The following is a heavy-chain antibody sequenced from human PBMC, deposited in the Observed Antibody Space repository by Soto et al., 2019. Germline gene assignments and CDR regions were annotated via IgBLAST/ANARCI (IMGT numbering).Heavy chain of an antibody. CDR3: AKEMYPRMVLDSSSRCGDY. J-gene: IGHJ4*02. CDR2: MSYAGTYK. Sequence: GGSLRLSCAVSGFTFSDYGMHWVRQAPGKGLEWVAVMSYAGTYKYYADSVRGRFTISRDLSGNTLFLQMNSLRLEDTAVYFCAKEMYPRMVLDSSSRCGDYWGQGSLVTVSS. V-gene: IGHV3-30*18. D-gene: IGHD6-6*01. CDR1: GFTFSDYG.